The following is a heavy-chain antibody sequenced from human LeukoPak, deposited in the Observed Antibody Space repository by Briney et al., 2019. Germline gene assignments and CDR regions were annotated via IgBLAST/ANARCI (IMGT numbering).Heavy chain of an antibody. CDR1: GGSFSGYY. D-gene: IGHD3-3*01. CDR3: ARAPPYYDFWNRCSFDP. CDR2: INHSGST. J-gene: IGHJ5*02. Sequence: SETLSLTCAVYGGSFSGYYWSWIRQPPGKGLEWIGEINHSGSTNYNPSLKSRVTISVDTSKNQFSLKLSSVTAADTAVYYCARAPPYYDFWNRCSFDPWGQGTLVTVSS. V-gene: IGHV4-34*01.